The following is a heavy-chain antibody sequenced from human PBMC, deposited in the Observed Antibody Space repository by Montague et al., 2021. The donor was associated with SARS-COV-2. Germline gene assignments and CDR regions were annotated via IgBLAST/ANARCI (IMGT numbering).Heavy chain of an antibody. V-gene: IGHV4-39*01. CDR1: RHSISIDSWC. CDR2: RHFRGST. CDR3: VIQLWLRCYFDY. D-gene: IGHD5-18*01. J-gene: IGHJ4*02. Sequence: SETLSLTCAVSRHSISIDSWCRWEEHPPELQALEGIVCRHFRGSTYNTPSLKSRVIISVDTSKNQFALKLSSVTAADTAVYYCVIQLWLRCYFDYWGQGTLVTVSS.